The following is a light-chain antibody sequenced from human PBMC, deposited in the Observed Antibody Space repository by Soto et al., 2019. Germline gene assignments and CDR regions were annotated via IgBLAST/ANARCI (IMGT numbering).Light chain of an antibody. Sequence: EILLTQSPGTLSLSPGERATLSCRASQSVRNSYLAWDQQKPGQAPTLLIYGASGRATGIPDRFSGSGSGTDFTLTISRLEPEDFAVYYCQQYGSSPYTFGQGTKLEI. V-gene: IGKV3-20*01. CDR1: QSVRNSY. CDR3: QQYGSSPYT. J-gene: IGKJ2*01. CDR2: GAS.